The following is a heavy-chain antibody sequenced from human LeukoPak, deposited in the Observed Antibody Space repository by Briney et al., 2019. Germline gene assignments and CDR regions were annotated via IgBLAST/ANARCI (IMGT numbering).Heavy chain of an antibody. CDR3: ARSASCSAGSCYGVWGY. D-gene: IGHD2-15*01. CDR1: GFTFSSYS. CDR2: ISSNSSYI. Sequence: GGSLRLSCAASGFTFSSYSMNWVRQAPGKGLEWVSSISSNSSYIYYADSVKGRFTISRDNAKNSLYLQMNSLRAEDTAVYYCARSASCSAGSCYGVWGYWGQGTLVTVSS. V-gene: IGHV3-21*01. J-gene: IGHJ4*02.